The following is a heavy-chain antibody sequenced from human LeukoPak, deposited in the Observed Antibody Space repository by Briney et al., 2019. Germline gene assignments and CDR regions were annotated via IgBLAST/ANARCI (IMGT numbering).Heavy chain of an antibody. CDR1: GVSFSGYY. CDR3: ARGHYYYDSSGYYYWFDP. Sequence: SETLSLTCAVYGVSFSGYYWSWIRQPPGKGLEWIGYIYYSGSTNYNPSLKSRVTISVDTSKNQFSLKLSSVTAADTAVYYCARGHYYYDSSGYYYWFDPWGQGTLVTVSS. CDR2: IYYSGST. J-gene: IGHJ5*02. D-gene: IGHD3-22*01. V-gene: IGHV4-59*01.